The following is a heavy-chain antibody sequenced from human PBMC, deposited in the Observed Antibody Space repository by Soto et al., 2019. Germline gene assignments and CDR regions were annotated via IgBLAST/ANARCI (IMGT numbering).Heavy chain of an antibody. Sequence: QLQLQESGPGLVKPSESLFLMCTVSGVSLNNGAYYWGWVRQPPGMGLEWIGSISYIGTSYYNPSLQSRGTISVDTSKNQFSLTLASVTAADTAMYYCVRQDGDNWFDSWGQGALVTFSS. CDR3: VRQDGDNWFDS. CDR1: GVSLNNGAYY. J-gene: IGHJ5*01. V-gene: IGHV4-39*01. D-gene: IGHD4-17*01. CDR2: ISYIGTS.